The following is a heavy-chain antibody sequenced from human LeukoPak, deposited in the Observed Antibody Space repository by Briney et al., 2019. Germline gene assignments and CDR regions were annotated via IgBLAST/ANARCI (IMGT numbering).Heavy chain of an antibody. Sequence: ASVRVSCKTSGYSFTDYYMHWVRQAPGQGLEWMGWINPNSGGTSSAQKFQGRVTMTRDTSITTVYMEVSWLTSDDTAIYYCARADRLHGGPYLIGPWGQGTLVTVSS. J-gene: IGHJ5*02. CDR3: ARADRLHGGPYLIGP. CDR1: GYSFTDYY. D-gene: IGHD2-21*01. V-gene: IGHV1-2*02. CDR2: INPNSGGT.